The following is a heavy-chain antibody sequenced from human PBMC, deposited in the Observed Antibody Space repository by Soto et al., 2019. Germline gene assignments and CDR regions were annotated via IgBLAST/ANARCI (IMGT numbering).Heavy chain of an antibody. CDR1: GGTFIGYS. CDR2: IIPIINMT. V-gene: IGHV1-69*08. Sequence: QVQLLQSGAEVKKPGSSVRVSCKASGGTFIGYSYSWLRQAPGQGLEWMGRIIPIINMTSYAEKFQARVTMTADKSTTTAHMELRSLRSEDTAVYYCATERDTGPMMTRTVMEVWGRGTTVTVSS. J-gene: IGHJ6*04. CDR3: ATERDTGPMMTRTVMEV. D-gene: IGHD2-21*02.